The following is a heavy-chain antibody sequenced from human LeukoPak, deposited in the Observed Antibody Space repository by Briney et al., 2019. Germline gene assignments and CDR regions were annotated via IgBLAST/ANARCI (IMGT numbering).Heavy chain of an antibody. CDR1: GFTFSSYA. J-gene: IGHJ4*01. CDR2: ISGSGGST. D-gene: IGHD2-2*01. CDR3: AKTRIVCSSASCPGGGFDY. Sequence: GGSLRLSCAASGFTFSSYAMSWVRQAPGKGLEWVSAISGSGGSTYYADSVKGRFTISRDNSKNTLYLQMNSLRAEDTAVYYCAKTRIVCSSASCPGGGFDYWGHGTLVTVSS. V-gene: IGHV3-23*01.